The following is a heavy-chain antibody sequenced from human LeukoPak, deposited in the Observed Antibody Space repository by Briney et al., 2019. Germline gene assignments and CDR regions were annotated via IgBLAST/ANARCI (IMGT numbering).Heavy chain of an antibody. D-gene: IGHD2-21*02. J-gene: IGHJ4*02. Sequence: GGSLRLSCAASGFTFSSYSMNWVRQAPGKGLEWVSSISSSSSYIYYADSVKGRFTISRDNAKNSLYLQMNSLRAEDTAVYYCARDFLPATVILDYWGQGTLVTVSS. CDR1: GFTFSSYS. CDR3: ARDFLPATVILDY. CDR2: ISSSSSYI. V-gene: IGHV3-21*01.